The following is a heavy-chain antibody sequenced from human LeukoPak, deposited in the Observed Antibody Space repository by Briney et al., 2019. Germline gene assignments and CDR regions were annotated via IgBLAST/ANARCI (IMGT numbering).Heavy chain of an antibody. D-gene: IGHD3-22*01. V-gene: IGHV4-31*03. J-gene: IGHJ4*02. CDR3: AKAPVGANYYDSSGYFDY. CDR2: IYYSGST. Sequence: SQTLSLTCTVSGGSISSGGYYWSWIRQHPGKGLEWIGYIYYSGSTYYNPSLKSRVTISVDTSKNQFSLKLSSVTAADTAVYYCAKAPVGANYYDSSGYFDYWGQGTLVTVSS. CDR1: GGSISSGGYY.